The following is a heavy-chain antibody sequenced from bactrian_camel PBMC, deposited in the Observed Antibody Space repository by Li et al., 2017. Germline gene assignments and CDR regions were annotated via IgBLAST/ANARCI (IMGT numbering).Heavy chain of an antibody. CDR1: SRSNC. J-gene: IGHJ6*01. Sequence: HVQLVESGGGSVQAGGSQRLSCAYSSRSNCMSWFRHTPGEEREGVAWIASDGGTSYADSVKGRFTISRDNAKNTIYLQMNSLRSEDSALYYCASAGLPCAGPFCYTEVHYGHWGRGTQVTVS. V-gene: IGHV3S53*01. CDR3: ASAGLPCAGPFCYTEVHYGH. CDR2: IASDGGT. D-gene: IGHD2*01.